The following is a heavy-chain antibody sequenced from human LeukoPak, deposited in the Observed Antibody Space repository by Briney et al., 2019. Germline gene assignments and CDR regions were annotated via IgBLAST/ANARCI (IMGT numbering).Heavy chain of an antibody. J-gene: IGHJ4*02. D-gene: IGHD2-15*01. CDR3: AKGRALEVVAAFNY. CDR2: ISGSGANT. Sequence: GGSLRLSCAASGFTFSSYAMGWVRQAPGKGLEWVSAISGSGANTYYADLVKGRFTISRDNSKNTLSLQMNTLRTDDTAVYYCAKGRALEVVAAFNYWGQGTVVTVSS. CDR1: GFTFSSYA. V-gene: IGHV3-23*01.